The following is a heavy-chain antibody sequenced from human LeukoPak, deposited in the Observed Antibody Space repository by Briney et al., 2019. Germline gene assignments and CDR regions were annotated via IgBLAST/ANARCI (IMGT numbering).Heavy chain of an antibody. CDR3: ARVLEGSSGQHWYFDL. D-gene: IGHD6-19*01. CDR1: GGSFSGYY. Sequence: SSETLSLTCAVYGGSFSGYYWSWIRQPPGKGLEWIGEINHSGSTNYNPSIKSRVTISVDTSKNQFSLRLSSVTAADTAVYYCARVLEGSSGQHWYFDLWGRGTLVTVSS. J-gene: IGHJ2*01. V-gene: IGHV4-34*01. CDR2: INHSGST.